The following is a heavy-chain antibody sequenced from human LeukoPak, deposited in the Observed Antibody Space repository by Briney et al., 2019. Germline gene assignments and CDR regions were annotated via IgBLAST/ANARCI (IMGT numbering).Heavy chain of an antibody. Sequence: PSETLSLTCAVYGGSFSDYYWSWIRQPPAKGLERIGESNHSESTNYNSSLKRRVTITVDTSKKKFYLKLRFVTAADAAAAYYSTSRDYGNYYINFWGQGTPVTVSS. D-gene: IGHD4-11*01. CDR3: STSRDYGNYYINF. CDR2: SNHSEST. CDR1: GGSFSDYY. V-gene: IGHV4-34*01. J-gene: IGHJ4*02.